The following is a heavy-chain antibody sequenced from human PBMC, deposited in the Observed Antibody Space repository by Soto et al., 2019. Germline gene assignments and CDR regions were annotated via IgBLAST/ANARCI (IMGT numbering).Heavy chain of an antibody. J-gene: IGHJ3*02. V-gene: IGHV1-69*13. CDR3: ASHSGSYKARQSDAFYX. Sequence: SLKVSCNASGGTFSSYAISWVRQAPGQGLEWMGVIIPIFGTANYAQRFQGRVTITADESTSTAYMELSSLRSEDTAVYYCASHSGSYKARQSDAFYXWGQGTMVTVS. CDR1: GGTFSSYA. D-gene: IGHD1-26*01. CDR2: IIPIFGTA.